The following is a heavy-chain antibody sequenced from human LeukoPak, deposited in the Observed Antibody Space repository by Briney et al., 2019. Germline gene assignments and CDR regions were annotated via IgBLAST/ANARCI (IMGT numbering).Heavy chain of an antibody. CDR3: AKGRPGVWTARFDP. J-gene: IGHJ5*02. D-gene: IGHD6-13*01. CDR1: GGSFSGYY. V-gene: IGHV4-34*01. Sequence: TSETLSLTCAVYGGSFSGYYWSWIRQPPGKGLEWIGEINHSGSTNYNPSLKSRVTISVDTSKNQFSLKLSSVTAADTAVYYCAKGRPGVWTARFDPWGQGTLVTVSS. CDR2: INHSGST.